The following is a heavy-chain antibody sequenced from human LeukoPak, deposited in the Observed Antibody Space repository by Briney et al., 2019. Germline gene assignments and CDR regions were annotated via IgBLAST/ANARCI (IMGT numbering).Heavy chain of an antibody. J-gene: IGHJ4*02. CDR3: GKDHMVGHTTPFDF. CDR1: GFTFSSYS. V-gene: IGHV3-23*01. Sequence: GGSLRLSCAASGFTFSSYSMGWVRQAPGKGLEWVSSISGSGDKTYYADSVKGRFTLSRDKSKNTLYLQLTSMRAEDTAVYYCGKDHMVGHTTPFDFWGQGTLVTVSS. CDR2: ISGSGDKT. D-gene: IGHD1-26*01.